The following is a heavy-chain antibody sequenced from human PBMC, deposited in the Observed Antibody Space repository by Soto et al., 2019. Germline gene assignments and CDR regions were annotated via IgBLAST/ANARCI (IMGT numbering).Heavy chain of an antibody. D-gene: IGHD3-3*01. CDR1: GYSFTSYW. J-gene: IGHJ4*02. V-gene: IGHV5-10-1*01. Sequence: EESRKISCNGSGYSFTSYWISWVRQMPGKGLEWMGRIDPSDSYTNYSPSFQGHVTISADKSISTAYLQWSSLKASDTAMYYCARHDFWSGYYGPFDYWGQGTLVTVSS. CDR2: IDPSDSYT. CDR3: ARHDFWSGYYGPFDY.